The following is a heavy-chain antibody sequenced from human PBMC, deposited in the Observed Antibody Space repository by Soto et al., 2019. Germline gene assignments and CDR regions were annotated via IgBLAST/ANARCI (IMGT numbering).Heavy chain of an antibody. Sequence: SATLSLTCAVSGGSFTSNNWWTWVRQPPGQGLEWIGEIYRTGSTNYNPSLKSRVTISLDKSENQFSLKVTSLTAADTAVYYCASRDPGTSDDYWGQGTLVTVSS. CDR2: IYRTGST. CDR1: GGSFTSNNW. V-gene: IGHV4-4*02. D-gene: IGHD1-7*01. CDR3: ASRDPGTSDDY. J-gene: IGHJ4*02.